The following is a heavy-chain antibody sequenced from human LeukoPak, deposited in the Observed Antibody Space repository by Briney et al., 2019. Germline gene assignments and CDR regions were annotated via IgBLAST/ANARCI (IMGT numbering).Heavy chain of an antibody. CDR3: ARQGSRSLGRNYYYYMDV. D-gene: IGHD7-27*01. CDR2: IYPGDSDT. Sequence: GESLKISCKGSGYSFTSYWIGWVRQMPGKGLEWMGIIYPGDSDTRYSPSFQGQVTISADKSVSTAYLQWSSLKASDTAMYYCARQGSRSLGRNYYYYMDVWGKGTTVTVSS. CDR1: GYSFTSYW. J-gene: IGHJ6*03. V-gene: IGHV5-51*01.